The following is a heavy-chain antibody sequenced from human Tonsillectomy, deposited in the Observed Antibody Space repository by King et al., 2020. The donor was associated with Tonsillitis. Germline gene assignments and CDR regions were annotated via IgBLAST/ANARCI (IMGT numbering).Heavy chain of an antibody. CDR2: IISSSSTI. Sequence: VQLVESGGGLVQPGGSLRLSCAASGFTFSSYSMNWVRQAPGKGLEWVSYIISSSSTIYYADSVKGRFTISRDNAKNSLYLQMNSLRAEDTAVYYCARGTYSYGFDYWGQGTLVTVSS. D-gene: IGHD5-18*01. V-gene: IGHV3-48*01. J-gene: IGHJ4*02. CDR3: ARGTYSYGFDY. CDR1: GFTFSSYS.